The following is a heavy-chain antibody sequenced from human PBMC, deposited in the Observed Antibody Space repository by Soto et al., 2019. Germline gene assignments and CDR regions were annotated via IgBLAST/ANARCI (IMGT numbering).Heavy chain of an antibody. CDR1: GFTFSNAW. V-gene: IGHV3-15*01. J-gene: IGHJ4*02. CDR3: TTAMYYYDSSGYYFHDY. D-gene: IGHD3-22*01. CDR2: IKSKTDGGTT. Sequence: LRLSCAASGFTFSNAWMSWVRQAPGKGLEWVGRIKSKTDGGTTDYAAPVKGRFTISRDDSKNTLYLQMNRLKTEDTAVYYCTTAMYYYDSSGYYFHDYWGQGTLVTVSS.